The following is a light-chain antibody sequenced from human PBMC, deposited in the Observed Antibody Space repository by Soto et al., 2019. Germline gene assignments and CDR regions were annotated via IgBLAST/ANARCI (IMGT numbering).Light chain of an antibody. V-gene: IGKV1-39*01. CDR3: QQSYTVPIT. J-gene: IGKJ5*01. Sequence: DIQMTQSPPSLSASVGDRVTIACRASQSIATYLNWYQHRPGQAPQRLISAASTLRSGVPSRFSGSGSGTDFTLTIDSLQTEDFASYYCQQSYTVPITFGQGTRLDFK. CDR2: AAS. CDR1: QSIATY.